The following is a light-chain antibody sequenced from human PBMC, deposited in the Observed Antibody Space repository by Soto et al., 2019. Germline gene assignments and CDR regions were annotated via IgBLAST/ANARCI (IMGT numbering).Light chain of an antibody. CDR3: GSWDISLSPYV. V-gene: IGLV1-51*01. CDR1: SSNIGGNP. J-gene: IGLJ1*01. CDR2: DDD. Sequence: QAVLTQPPSVSAAPGQKVTISCSGSSSNIGGNPVSWYHQLPGTAPKLLIYDDDKRPSGIPDRFSGSKSGTSATLRITGFQTGEEADYYCGSWDISLSPYVFGTGTKVTVL.